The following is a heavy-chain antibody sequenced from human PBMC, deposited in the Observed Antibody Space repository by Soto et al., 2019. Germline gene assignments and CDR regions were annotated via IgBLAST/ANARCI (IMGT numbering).Heavy chain of an antibody. CDR1: GYTFTSYG. D-gene: IGHD4-17*01. V-gene: IGHV1-18*01. CDR2: ISAYNGNT. J-gene: IGHJ4*02. Sequence: GASVKVSCKASGYTFTSYGISWVRQAPGQGLEWMGWISAYNGNTNYAQKLQGRVTMPTDTSTSTAYMELRSLRSDDTAVYYCAGQVRVTTAFDYWGQGTLVTVSS. CDR3: AGQVRVTTAFDY.